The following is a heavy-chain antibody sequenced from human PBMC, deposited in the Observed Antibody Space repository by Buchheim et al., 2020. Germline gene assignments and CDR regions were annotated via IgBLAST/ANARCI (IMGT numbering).Heavy chain of an antibody. D-gene: IGHD3-3*01. J-gene: IGHJ4*02. CDR3: AKDGNYDFWSGYLDY. CDR2: ISYDGSNK. Sequence: QVQLVESGGGVVQPGRSLRLSCAASGFTFSSYDMHWVRQAPGKGLEWVAVISYDGSNKYYADSVKGRFTISRDNSKNTLYLQMNSLRAEDTAVYYCAKDGNYDFWSGYLDYWGQGTL. CDR1: GFTFSSYD. V-gene: IGHV3-30*18.